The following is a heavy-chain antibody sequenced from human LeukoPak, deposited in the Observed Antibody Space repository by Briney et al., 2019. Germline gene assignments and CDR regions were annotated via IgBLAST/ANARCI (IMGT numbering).Heavy chain of an antibody. CDR2: IGSSSSSI. V-gene: IGHV3-48*04. CDR3: ARVQLSSSWPHLDY. J-gene: IGHJ4*02. CDR1: GFTFSSYS. Sequence: GESLRLSCAASGFTFSSYSMNWVRQAPGKGLEWVSYIGSSSSSIYYADSVKGRFTISRDNAKNSLYLQMNSLRAEDTAMYYCARVQLSSSWPHLDYWGQGTLVTVSS. D-gene: IGHD6-13*01.